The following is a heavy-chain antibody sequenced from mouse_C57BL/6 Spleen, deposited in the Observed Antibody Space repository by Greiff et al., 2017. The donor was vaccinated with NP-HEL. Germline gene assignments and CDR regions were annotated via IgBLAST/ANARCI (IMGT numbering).Heavy chain of an antibody. CDR3: ARGTYYSNYGYYAMDY. Sequence: EVKLMESGPELVKPGDSVKISCKASGYSFTGYFMNWVMQSHGKSLEWIGRINPYNGDTFYNQKFKGKATLTVDKSSSTAHMELRSLTSEDSAVYYCARGTYYSNYGYYAMDYWGQGTSVTVSS. CDR2: INPYNGDT. D-gene: IGHD2-5*01. V-gene: IGHV1-20*01. J-gene: IGHJ4*01. CDR1: GYSFTGYF.